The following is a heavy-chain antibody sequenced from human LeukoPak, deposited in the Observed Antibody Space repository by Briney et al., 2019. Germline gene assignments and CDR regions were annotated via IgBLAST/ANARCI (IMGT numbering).Heavy chain of an antibody. V-gene: IGHV4-59*08. Sequence: SETLSLTCTVSGGSISNYYWSWIRQPPGKGLEWIGYIYYSGGTNYNPSLKSRVTISVDTSKKQFSLRLSSVTAADTAVYYCASGRDQLTYFQYWGQGTLATVSS. CDR2: IYYSGGT. J-gene: IGHJ1*01. D-gene: IGHD4/OR15-4a*01. CDR1: GGSISNYY. CDR3: ASGRDQLTYFQY.